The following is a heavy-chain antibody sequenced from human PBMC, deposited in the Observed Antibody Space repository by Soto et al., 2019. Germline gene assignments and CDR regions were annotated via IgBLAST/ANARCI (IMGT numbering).Heavy chain of an antibody. Sequence: GSLRLSCAASVFRFAGYALTWVLLAPGKGLEWVASISGGGGSTYYTDSVKGRFSISRDNSNRVVYLQMGSLTAGDTAVYYCAKTETFNGYYNAFDYWGQGTRVTVSS. CDR1: VFRFAGYA. J-gene: IGHJ4*02. CDR2: ISGGGGST. D-gene: IGHD3-9*01. V-gene: IGHV3-23*01. CDR3: AKTETFNGYYNAFDY.